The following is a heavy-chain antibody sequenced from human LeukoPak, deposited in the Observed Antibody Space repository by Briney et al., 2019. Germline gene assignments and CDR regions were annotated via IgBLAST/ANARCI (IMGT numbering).Heavy chain of an antibody. CDR1: GYTFTNYG. Sequence: GASVKVSCKASGYTFTNYGISWVRQAPGQGLEWMGWISAYNGNTNYAQNLQGRVTMTTDTSTSTAYMELRTLRSDDTAVYYCARGSADIVVVPAARVFDYWGQGTLVTVPS. D-gene: IGHD2-2*01. CDR2: ISAYNGNT. CDR3: ARGSADIVVVPAARVFDY. V-gene: IGHV1-18*01. J-gene: IGHJ4*02.